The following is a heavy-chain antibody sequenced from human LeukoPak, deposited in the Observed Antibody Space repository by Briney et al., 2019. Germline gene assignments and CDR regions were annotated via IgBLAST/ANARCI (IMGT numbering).Heavy chain of an antibody. J-gene: IGHJ3*02. CDR1: GFTFSSYW. CDR3: ARDGHYDSSGQVDAFDI. V-gene: IGHV3-74*01. D-gene: IGHD3-22*01. Sequence: PGGSLRLSCAASGFTFSSYWMHWVRQAPGKGLVWVSRINSDGSSTSYADSVKGRFTISRDNAKNTLYLQMNSLRAEDTAVYYCARDGHYDSSGQVDAFDIWGQGTMVTVSS. CDR2: INSDGSST.